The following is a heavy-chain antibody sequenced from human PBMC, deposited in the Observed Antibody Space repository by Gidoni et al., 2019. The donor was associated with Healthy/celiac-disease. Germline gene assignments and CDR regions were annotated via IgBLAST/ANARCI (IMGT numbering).Heavy chain of an antibody. D-gene: IGHD3-22*01. J-gene: IGHJ4*02. Sequence: QVQLQESGPGLVKPSETLSLTCAVSGYSISSGYYWGWIRQPPGKGLEWIGSIYHSGSTYYNPSLKSRVTISVDTSKNQFSLKLSSVTAADTAVYYCARMNGYYDSSGYSDYWGQGTLVTVSS. CDR1: GYSISSGYY. CDR3: ARMNGYYDSSGYSDY. V-gene: IGHV4-38-2*01. CDR2: IYHSGST.